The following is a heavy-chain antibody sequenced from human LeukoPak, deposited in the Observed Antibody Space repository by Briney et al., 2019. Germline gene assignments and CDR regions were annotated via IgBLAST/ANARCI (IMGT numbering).Heavy chain of an antibody. Sequence: SETLSLTCTVSGGSISSSSYYWGWIRQPPGKGLEWIGSIYYSGSTYYKPSLKSRVTISVETSKNQFSLRLSSVTAADTAAYYCARGWFPDIWGQGTMVTVSS. V-gene: IGHV4-39*07. CDR1: GGSISSSSYY. CDR2: IYYSGST. CDR3: ARGWFPDI. J-gene: IGHJ3*02. D-gene: IGHD3-10*01.